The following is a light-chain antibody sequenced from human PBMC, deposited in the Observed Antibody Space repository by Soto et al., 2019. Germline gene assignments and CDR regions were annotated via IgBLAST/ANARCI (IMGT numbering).Light chain of an antibody. CDR1: HDIKKY. CDR3: QRYDSVPPP. V-gene: IGKV1-33*01. CDR2: DAS. J-gene: IGKJ5*01. Sequence: DIQMTQSPSSLSASVGDRVTITCQASHDIKKYLNWYQEKPGKAPKLLIFDASNLQTGVPSRFSGIGSGTHFTFTISSLQPEDIATYYCQRYDSVPPPFGQGTRLDIK.